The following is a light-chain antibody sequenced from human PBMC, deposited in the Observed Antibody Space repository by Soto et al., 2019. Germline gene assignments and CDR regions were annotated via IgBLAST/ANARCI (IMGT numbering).Light chain of an antibody. V-gene: IGLV1-44*01. CDR1: SSNIGRNT. CDR3: AAWDDSLTDYV. Sequence: QAAPNQSPSTAETPGQRGTISCSWGSSNIGRNTVNWYQQLPGTAPKLLIYSNNRRPSGVPDRFSGSKSGTSASLAISGLQSEDEADYYCAAWDDSLTDYVFGTATKVTV. J-gene: IGLJ1*01. CDR2: SNN.